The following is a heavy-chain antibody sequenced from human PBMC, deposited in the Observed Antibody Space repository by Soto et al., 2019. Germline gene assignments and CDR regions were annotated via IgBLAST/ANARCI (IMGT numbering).Heavy chain of an antibody. J-gene: IGHJ6*02. V-gene: IGHV4-34*01. Sequence: SETLSLTCAVYGGSFSGYYWTWIRQPPGKGLEWIGEIDHSGSTNYNPSLRSRVTISVDTSKNQFSLKLTSVTAADTAVYYCARGPIFTMLVVVQAPYYYYGMDVWGQGTTVTVSS. CDR3: ARGPIFTMLVVVQAPYYYYGMDV. CDR1: GGSFSGYY. D-gene: IGHD3-22*01. CDR2: IDHSGST.